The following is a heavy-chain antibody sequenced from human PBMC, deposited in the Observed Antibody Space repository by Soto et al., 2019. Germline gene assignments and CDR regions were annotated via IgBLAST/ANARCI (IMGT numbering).Heavy chain of an antibody. J-gene: IGHJ4*02. Sequence: PSETLSLTCAVYGGSFSGYYWSWIRQPPGKGLEWIGEINHSGSTNYNPSLKSRVTISVDTSKNQFSLKLSSVTAADTAVYYCASGYDILTGFDYWGQGTLVTVSS. CDR3: ASGYDILTGFDY. CDR2: INHSGST. CDR1: GGSFSGYY. V-gene: IGHV4-34*01. D-gene: IGHD3-9*01.